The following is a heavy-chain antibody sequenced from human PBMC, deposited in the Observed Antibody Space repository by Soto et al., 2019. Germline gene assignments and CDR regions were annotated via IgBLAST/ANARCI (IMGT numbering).Heavy chain of an antibody. D-gene: IGHD3-22*01. CDR1: YW. CDR3: ARKDKSGYFNWFDP. Sequence: YWSWIRQHPGKGLEWMGIIFPSDSDTRYSPSFQGQVTISADRSTSTVFLQWASLKASDTAVYFCARKDKSGYFNWFDPWGQGTLVTVS. V-gene: IGHV5-51*01. J-gene: IGHJ5*02. CDR2: IFPSDSDT.